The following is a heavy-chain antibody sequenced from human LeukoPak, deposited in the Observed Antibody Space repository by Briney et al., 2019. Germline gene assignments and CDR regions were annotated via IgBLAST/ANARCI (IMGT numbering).Heavy chain of an antibody. CDR1: GGSISSGSYH. CDR3: ARYPTYDSSGRHY. J-gene: IGHJ4*02. CDR2: IYTSGST. D-gene: IGHD3-22*01. Sequence: SQTLSLTCTVSGGSISSGSYHWSWIRQPAGKGLEWIGRIYTSGSTNYNPSLKSRVTISVDTSKNQFSLKLSSVTAADTAVYYCARYPTYDSSGRHYWGQGTLVTVSS. V-gene: IGHV4-61*02.